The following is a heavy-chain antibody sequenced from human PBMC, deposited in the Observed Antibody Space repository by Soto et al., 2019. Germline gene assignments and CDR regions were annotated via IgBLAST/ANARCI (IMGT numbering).Heavy chain of an antibody. D-gene: IGHD2-15*01. CDR2: ISSSSSYI. Sequence: PGGSLRLSCAASGFTFSSYSMNWVRQAPGKGLEWVSSISSSSSYIYYADSVKGRFTISRDNAKNSLYLQMNSLRAEDTAVYYCASHRRYCSGGSCSQPWGQGTLVTVSS. V-gene: IGHV3-21*01. CDR3: ASHRRYCSGGSCSQP. CDR1: GFTFSSYS. J-gene: IGHJ5*02.